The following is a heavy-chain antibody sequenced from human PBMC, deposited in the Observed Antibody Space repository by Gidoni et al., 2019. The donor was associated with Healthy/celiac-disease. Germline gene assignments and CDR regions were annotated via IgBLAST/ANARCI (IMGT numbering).Heavy chain of an antibody. J-gene: IGHJ6*02. CDR1: GYTFPSYY. Sequence: QVQLVQSGAEVKKPGASVKVSCKASGYTFPSYYMHWVRQAPGQGLEWMGIINPSGGSTSYAQKFQGRVTMTRDTSTSTVYMELSSLRSEDTAVYYCARERVEYCSSTSCYPIYYYYYGMDVWGQGTTVTVSS. CDR3: ARERVEYCSSTSCYPIYYYYYGMDV. CDR2: INPSGGST. D-gene: IGHD2-2*01. V-gene: IGHV1-46*03.